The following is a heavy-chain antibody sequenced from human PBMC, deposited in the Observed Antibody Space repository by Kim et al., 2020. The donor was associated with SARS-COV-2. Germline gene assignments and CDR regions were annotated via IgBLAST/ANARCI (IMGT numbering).Heavy chain of an antibody. CDR3: ARLKGTSITIFGVVIMGYYFDY. J-gene: IGHJ4*02. CDR1: GGSISSSSYY. CDR2: IYYSGST. Sequence: SETLSLTCTVSGGSISSSSYYWGWIRQPPGKGLEWIGSIYYSGSTYYNPSLKSRVTISVDTSKNQFSLKLSSVTAADTAVYYCARLKGTSITIFGVVIMGYYFDYWGRGTLVTFSS. V-gene: IGHV4-39*01. D-gene: IGHD3-3*01.